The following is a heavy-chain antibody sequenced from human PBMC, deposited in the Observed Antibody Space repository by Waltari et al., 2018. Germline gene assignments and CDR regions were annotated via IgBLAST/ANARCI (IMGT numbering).Heavy chain of an antibody. CDR1: GFTFSSYA. Sequence: EVQLLESGGGLVQPGGSLRLSCAASGFTFSSYAMSWVHQAPGKGLEWVSVIYSGGSTYYADSVKGRFTISRDNSKNTLYLQMNSLRAEDTAVYYCAKEGGLGGDDYWGQGTLVTVSS. D-gene: IGHD3-16*01. J-gene: IGHJ4*02. CDR2: IYSGGST. CDR3: AKEGGLGGDDY. V-gene: IGHV3-23*03.